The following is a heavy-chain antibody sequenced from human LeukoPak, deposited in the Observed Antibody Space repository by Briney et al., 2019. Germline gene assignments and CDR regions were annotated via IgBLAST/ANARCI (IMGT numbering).Heavy chain of an antibody. V-gene: IGHV1-69*05. CDR2: IIPIFGTA. CDR3: ARDRYYGSGSYFDY. J-gene: IGHJ4*02. CDR1: GGTFSSYA. D-gene: IGHD3-10*01. Sequence: SVKVSCKASGGTFSSYAISWVRQAPGQGLEWMRGIIPIFGTANYAQKFQGRVTITTDESTSTAYMELSSLRSEDTAVYYCARDRYYGSGSYFDYWGQGTLVTVSS.